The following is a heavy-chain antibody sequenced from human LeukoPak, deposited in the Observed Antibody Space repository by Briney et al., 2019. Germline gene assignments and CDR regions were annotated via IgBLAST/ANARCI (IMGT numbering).Heavy chain of an antibody. CDR1: GFTFSKYW. CDR2: IWYDGSNK. Sequence: GGSLRLSCAASGFTFSKYWMSWVRQAPGKGLEWVAVIWYDGSNKYYADSVKGRFTISRDNSKNTLYLQMNSLRAEDTAVYYCARGPYSSSWYGIDYWGQGTLVTVSS. V-gene: IGHV3-33*08. CDR3: ARGPYSSSWYGIDY. J-gene: IGHJ4*02. D-gene: IGHD6-13*01.